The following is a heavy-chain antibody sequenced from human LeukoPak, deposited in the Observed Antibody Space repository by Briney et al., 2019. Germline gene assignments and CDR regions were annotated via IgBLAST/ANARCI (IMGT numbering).Heavy chain of an antibody. CDR1: GFTFTDYY. J-gene: IGHJ5*02. CDR3: VRGAGPLFDP. Sequence: GGSLRLSCAASGFTFTDYYMSWIRQAPGKGLEWISYISDSGGTEHYADSVKGRFTISRDNAKNSLYLQTNSLRAEDTAVYYCVRGAGPLFDPWGQGTLVTVSS. V-gene: IGHV3-11*01. CDR2: ISDSGGTE.